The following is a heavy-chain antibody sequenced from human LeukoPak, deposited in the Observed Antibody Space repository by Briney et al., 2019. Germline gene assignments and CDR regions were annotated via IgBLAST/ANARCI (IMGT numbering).Heavy chain of an antibody. Sequence: SETLSLTCAVYGGSFSGYYWSWIRQPPGKGLEWIGEINHSGSTNYNPSLKSRVTISVDTSKNQFSLKLSSVTAADTAVYYCARAGYSSRGNAFDTWGQGTMVTVSS. D-gene: IGHD6-13*01. CDR3: ARAGYSSRGNAFDT. CDR1: GGSFSGYY. V-gene: IGHV4-34*01. CDR2: INHSGST. J-gene: IGHJ3*02.